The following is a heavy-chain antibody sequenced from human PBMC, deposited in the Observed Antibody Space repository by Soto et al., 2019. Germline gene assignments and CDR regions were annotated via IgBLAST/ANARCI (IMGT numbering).Heavy chain of an antibody. CDR1: GFIFDDYA. Sequence: EVQLVESGGGLVQPGRSLRLSCAASGFIFDDYAMHWVRQAPGKGLEWVSVISGNSGSLGYADSVKGRFTISRDNAKKSLYLQMNSLRAEDTALYYCAKDRYRSSAYYYYGMDAWGQGTTVTVSS. CDR2: ISGNSGSL. V-gene: IGHV3-9*01. D-gene: IGHD3-10*01. CDR3: AKDRYRSSAYYYYGMDA. J-gene: IGHJ6*02.